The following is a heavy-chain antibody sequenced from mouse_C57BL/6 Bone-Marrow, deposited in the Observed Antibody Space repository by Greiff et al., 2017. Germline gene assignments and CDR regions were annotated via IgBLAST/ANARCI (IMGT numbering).Heavy chain of an antibody. V-gene: IGHV1-50*01. Sequence: QVQLQQPGAELVKPGASVKLSCKASGYTFTSYWMQWVKQRPGQGLEWIGEIDPSDSYTNYNQKFKGKATLTVDTSSSTAYMQLSSLTSEDSAVYYCARINYGNRYAMDYWGQGTSVTVSS. D-gene: IGHD2-1*01. CDR1: GYTFTSYW. CDR3: ARINYGNRYAMDY. CDR2: IDPSDSYT. J-gene: IGHJ4*01.